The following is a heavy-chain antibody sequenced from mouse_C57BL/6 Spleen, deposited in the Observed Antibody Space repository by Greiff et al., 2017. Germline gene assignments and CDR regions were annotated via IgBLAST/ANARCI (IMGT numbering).Heavy chain of an antibody. J-gene: IGHJ4*01. Sequence: QVQLQQSGAELMKPGASVKLSCKATGYTFTGYWIEWVKQRPGHGLEWIGEILPGSGSTNYNEKFKGKATFTADTSSNTAYMQLSSLTTEDSAIYYCARGRNYYGSSYYYAMDYWGQGTSVTVSS. CDR3: ARGRNYYGSSYYYAMDY. CDR1: GYTFTGYW. V-gene: IGHV1-9*01. CDR2: ILPGSGST. D-gene: IGHD1-1*01.